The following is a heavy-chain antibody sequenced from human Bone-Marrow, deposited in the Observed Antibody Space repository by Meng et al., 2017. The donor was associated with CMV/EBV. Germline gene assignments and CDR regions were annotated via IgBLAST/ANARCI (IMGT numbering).Heavy chain of an antibody. Sequence: GESLKISCAASGFTFSSYWMHWVRQAPGAGLEWVANINQGGSERYYLDSVKGRFTISRDNAKNSVYLQISSLRAEDTAVYFCARSYGLFVAGMNSWGQGTLVTVSS. V-gene: IGHV3-7*01. D-gene: IGHD6-19*01. CDR2: INQGGSER. CDR1: GFTFSSYW. CDR3: ARSYGLFVAGMNS. J-gene: IGHJ1*01.